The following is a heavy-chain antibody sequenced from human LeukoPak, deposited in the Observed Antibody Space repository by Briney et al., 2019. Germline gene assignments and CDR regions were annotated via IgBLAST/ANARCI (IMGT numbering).Heavy chain of an antibody. CDR3: ARNTYFDILTGYSVAYYFDY. D-gene: IGHD3-9*01. J-gene: IGHJ4*02. V-gene: IGHV3-66*01. CDR2: IYSGGST. Sequence: PGGSLRLSCAASGFTFSSYWMSWVRQAPEKGLEWVSVIYSGGSTYYADSVKGRFTISRDNSKNTLYLQMNNLRAEDTAVYYCARNTYFDILTGYSVAYYFDYWGQGTLVTVSS. CDR1: GFTFSSYW.